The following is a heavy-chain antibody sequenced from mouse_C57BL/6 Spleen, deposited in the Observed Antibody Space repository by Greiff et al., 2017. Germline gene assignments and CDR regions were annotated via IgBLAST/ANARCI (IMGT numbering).Heavy chain of an antibody. J-gene: IGHJ2*01. D-gene: IGHD3-1*01. CDR2: INPNNGGT. CDR3: ARGEARLWLPFDY. Sequence: VQLQQSGPELVKPGASVKISCKASGYTFTDYYMNWVKQSHGKSLEWIGDINPNNGGTSYNQKFKGKATLTVDKSSSTSYMELRSLTSEDSAVYYCARGEARLWLPFDYWGQGTTLTVSA. CDR1: GYTFTDYY. V-gene: IGHV1-26*01.